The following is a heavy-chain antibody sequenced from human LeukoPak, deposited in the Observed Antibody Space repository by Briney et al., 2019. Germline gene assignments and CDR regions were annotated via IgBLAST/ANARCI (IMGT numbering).Heavy chain of an antibody. Sequence: SETLSLTCTVSGYSISSDYWGWIRQPPGKGLEWIGSIYHSGSTYYNPSLKSRVTISVDTSKNQFSLKLSSVTAADTGVYYCARDISYSSSWSPYSFDYWGQGTLVTVSS. D-gene: IGHD6-13*01. J-gene: IGHJ4*02. CDR3: ARDISYSSSWSPYSFDY. CDR2: IYHSGST. V-gene: IGHV4-38-2*02. CDR1: GYSISSDY.